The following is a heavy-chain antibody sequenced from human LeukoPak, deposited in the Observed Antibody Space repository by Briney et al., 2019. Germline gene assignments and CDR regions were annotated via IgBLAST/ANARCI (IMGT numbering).Heavy chain of an antibody. D-gene: IGHD3-22*01. Sequence: NPSETLSLTCTVSGGSISSSSYYWGWIRQPPGKGLEWIGSIYYGGSTYYNPSLKSRVTISVDTSKNQFSLMLSSVTAADTAVYYCARDFADYYDSSGYSCGYWGQGTLVTVSS. J-gene: IGHJ4*02. V-gene: IGHV4-39*02. CDR1: GGSISSSSYY. CDR3: ARDFADYYDSSGYSCGY. CDR2: IYYGGST.